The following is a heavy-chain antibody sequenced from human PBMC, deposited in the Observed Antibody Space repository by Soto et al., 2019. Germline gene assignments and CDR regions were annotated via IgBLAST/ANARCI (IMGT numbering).Heavy chain of an antibody. CDR1: GFTFDDYA. CDR2: ISWNSGSI. V-gene: IGHV3-9*01. D-gene: IGHD2-8*01. CDR3: AKGLVYAMFDY. J-gene: IGHJ4*02. Sequence: DVQLVESGGGLVQPGRSLRLSCAASGFTFDDYAMHWVRQAPGKGLEWVSGISWNSGSIGYADSVKGRFSISRDNAKNSLYLQMNSLRAEDTALYYCAKGLVYAMFDYWGQGTLVTVSS.